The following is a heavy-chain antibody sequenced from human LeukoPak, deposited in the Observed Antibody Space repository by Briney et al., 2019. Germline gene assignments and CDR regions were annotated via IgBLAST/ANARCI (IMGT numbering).Heavy chain of an antibody. J-gene: IGHJ5*02. CDR2: IYYSGST. D-gene: IGHD6-13*01. CDR3: ARGAAGNWFDP. CDR1: GGSISSYY. V-gene: IGHV4-59*01. Sequence: SETLSLTCTVSGGSISSYYWSWIRQPPGEGLEWIGYIYYSGSTNYNPSLKSRVTISVDTSKNQFSLKLSSVTAADTAVYYCARGAAGNWFDPWGQGTLVTVSS.